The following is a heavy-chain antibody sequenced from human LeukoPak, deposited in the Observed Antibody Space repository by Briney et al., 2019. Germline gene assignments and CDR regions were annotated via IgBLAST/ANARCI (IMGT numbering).Heavy chain of an antibody. D-gene: IGHD2-8*02. CDR3: ATYRKVLLPFES. Sequence: GGSLRLSCAASGFTFSSYGMHWVRQAPAKGLEWVAFIRYDGSNKYYADSVKVRFTISRDNSKSTLSLQMNSLRAEDTAIYYCATYRKVLLPFESWGQGTLVTVSS. CDR2: IRYDGSNK. CDR1: GFTFSSYG. V-gene: IGHV3-30*02. J-gene: IGHJ4*02.